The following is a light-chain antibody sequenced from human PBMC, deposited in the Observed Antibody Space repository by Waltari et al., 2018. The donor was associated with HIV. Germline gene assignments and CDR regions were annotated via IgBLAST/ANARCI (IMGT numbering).Light chain of an antibody. V-gene: IGKV3-15*01. Sequence: IVMTQSPATLSVSPGETATLSCRASQSVSSNVAWYQQKPGQAPRLLIYDASSRASGLPARFSGSGSGTEFTLTISSLQSEDFASYYCQQYNYWPPETFGQGTKLEMK. CDR2: DAS. CDR1: QSVSSN. J-gene: IGKJ2*01. CDR3: QQYNYWPPET.